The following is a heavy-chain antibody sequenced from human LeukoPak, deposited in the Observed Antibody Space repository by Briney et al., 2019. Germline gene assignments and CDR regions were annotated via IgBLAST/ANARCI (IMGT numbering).Heavy chain of an antibody. D-gene: IGHD4-17*01. CDR1: GDSVSSKSAA. CDR3: ARYSGDGVPDY. Sequence: SQTLSLTCVLSGDSVSSKSAAWNWIRHSPSRGLEWLGKPYYRTKGNNDYAVSVGGRITINPDTSRNQFSLLLNSVTPEDTAMSYCARYSGDGVPDYWGQGTLVTVSS. CDR2: PYYRTKGNN. J-gene: IGHJ4*02. V-gene: IGHV6-1*01.